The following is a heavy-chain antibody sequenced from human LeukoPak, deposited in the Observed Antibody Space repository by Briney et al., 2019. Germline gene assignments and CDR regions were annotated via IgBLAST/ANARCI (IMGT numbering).Heavy chain of an antibody. CDR2: ISGSGGST. CDR1: GFTFSSYG. J-gene: IGHJ4*02. D-gene: IGHD3-22*01. V-gene: IGHV3-23*01. CDR3: AKGGDYCDSSGYPYYFDY. Sequence: PGGSLRLSCAASGFTFSSYGMSWVRQAPGKGLEWVSAISGSGGSTYYADSVKGRFTISRDNSKNTLYLQMNSLRAEDTAVYYCAKGGDYCDSSGYPYYFDYWGQGTLVTVSS.